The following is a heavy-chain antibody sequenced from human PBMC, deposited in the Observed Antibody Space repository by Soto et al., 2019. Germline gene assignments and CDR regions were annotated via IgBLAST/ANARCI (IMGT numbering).Heavy chain of an antibody. CDR1: GFTFSGYS. Sequence: EVQLVESGGGLVQPGGSLRLSCAASGFTFSGYSMNWVRQAPGRGLEWVSYISSSSSTIYYADSVKGRFTISRDNAKNSLYLQMNSLRAEDTAVYYCARGPTVTRFDYWGQGTLVTVSP. CDR3: ARGPTVTRFDY. D-gene: IGHD4-17*01. CDR2: ISSSSSTI. V-gene: IGHV3-48*01. J-gene: IGHJ4*02.